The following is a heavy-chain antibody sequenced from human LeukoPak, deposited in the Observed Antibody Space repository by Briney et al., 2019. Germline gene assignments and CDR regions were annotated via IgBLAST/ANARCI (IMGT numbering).Heavy chain of an antibody. CDR1: GYTFTSYG. D-gene: IGHD3-16*01. CDR2: ISAYNGNT. J-gene: IGHJ4*02. V-gene: IGHV1-18*01. Sequence: ASVKVSCKASGYTFTSYGISWVRQAPGQGLEWMGWISAYNGNTNYAQKLQGRVTMTTDTSTSTAYMELRRLRSEDTAVYYCARDNDSRDPPHFDYWGQGTLVTVSS. CDR3: ARDNDSRDPPHFDY.